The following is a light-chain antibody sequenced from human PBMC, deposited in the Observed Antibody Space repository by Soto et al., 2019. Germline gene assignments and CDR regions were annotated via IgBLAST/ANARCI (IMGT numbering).Light chain of an antibody. CDR2: GAS. J-gene: IGKJ5*01. CDR1: LSLSSSY. V-gene: IGKV3D-20*02. Sequence: EIVLTQSPGTLSMAPGEGATLSCRASLSLSSSYIAWYQQKPGQAPRLLIYGASSRATGIPDRFSGSGSGTDFTLTISSLELEDFAVYYCQQRSNWLGTFGQGTRLEIK. CDR3: QQRSNWLGT.